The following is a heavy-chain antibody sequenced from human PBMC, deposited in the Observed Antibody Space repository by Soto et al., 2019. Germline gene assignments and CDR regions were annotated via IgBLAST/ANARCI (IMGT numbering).Heavy chain of an antibody. Sequence: SETLSLTCTVSGGSVSSGSYYRSWIRQPPGKGLEWIGYIYYSGSTNYNPSLKSRVTISVDTSKNQFSLKLSSVTAADTSVYYCARDGGYSSSPYNWFDPWGQGTLVTVSS. CDR2: IYYSGST. CDR1: GGSVSSGSYY. D-gene: IGHD6-6*01. J-gene: IGHJ5*02. CDR3: ARDGGYSSSPYNWFDP. V-gene: IGHV4-61*01.